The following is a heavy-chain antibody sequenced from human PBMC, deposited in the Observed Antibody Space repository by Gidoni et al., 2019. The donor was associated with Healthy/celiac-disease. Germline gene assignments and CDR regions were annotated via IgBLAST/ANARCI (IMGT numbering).Heavy chain of an antibody. Sequence: EVQLVESGGGLVQPGGSLRLSWAASGFTFSSYEMHWVRQAPGKGLEWVSYISSSGSTIYYADSVKGRFTISRDNAKNSLYLQMNSLRAEDTAVYYCARAPIVGAVFDYWGQGTLVTVSS. CDR2: ISSSGSTI. V-gene: IGHV3-48*03. J-gene: IGHJ4*02. CDR3: ARAPIVGAVFDY. CDR1: GFTFSSYE. D-gene: IGHD1-26*01.